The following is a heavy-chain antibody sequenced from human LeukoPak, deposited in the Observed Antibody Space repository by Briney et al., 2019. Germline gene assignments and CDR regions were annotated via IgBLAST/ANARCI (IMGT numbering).Heavy chain of an antibody. J-gene: IGHJ4*02. CDR1: GYSISSGYY. CDR2: IYHSGST. CDR3: ARARREMVDY. D-gene: IGHD5-24*01. V-gene: IGHV4-38-2*02. Sequence: SETLSLTCTVSGYSISSGYYWGWIRQPPGKGLEWIGSIYHSGSTYYNPSLKSRVTISVDTSKNQFSLKLSSVTAADTAVYYCARARREMVDYWGQGTLATVSS.